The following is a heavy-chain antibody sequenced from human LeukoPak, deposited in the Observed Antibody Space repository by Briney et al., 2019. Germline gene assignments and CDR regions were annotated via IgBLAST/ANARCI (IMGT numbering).Heavy chain of an antibody. V-gene: IGHV3-21*01. Sequence: GGSLRLSCAASGFGFSSYSMNWVRQAPGKGLEWISSISSSSSYIYYADSVKGRFTISRGNAKNSLYLQMNSPRAGDTAVYYCARDQGAYCSGGSCTAFDIWGQGAMVTVSS. D-gene: IGHD2-15*01. J-gene: IGHJ3*02. CDR3: ARDQGAYCSGGSCTAFDI. CDR1: GFGFSSYS. CDR2: ISSSSSYI.